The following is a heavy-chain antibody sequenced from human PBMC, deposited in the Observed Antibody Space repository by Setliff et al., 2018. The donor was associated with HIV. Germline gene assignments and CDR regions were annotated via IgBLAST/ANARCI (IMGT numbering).Heavy chain of an antibody. D-gene: IGHD3-9*01. V-gene: IGHV4-4*07. Sequence: SETLSLTCAVYGGSFSGYYWSWIRQPAGKGLEWIGRIYSSENTNYNPSLKSRVTISVDTSKNQFSLKLRSVTAADTAVYYCAREIQASLDPPYGYNYFDPWGQGILVTVSS. CDR1: GGSFSGYY. CDR3: AREIQASLDPPYGYNYFDP. CDR2: IYSSENT. J-gene: IGHJ5*02.